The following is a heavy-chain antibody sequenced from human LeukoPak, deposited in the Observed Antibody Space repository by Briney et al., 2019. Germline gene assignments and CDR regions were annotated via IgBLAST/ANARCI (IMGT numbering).Heavy chain of an antibody. D-gene: IGHD6-13*01. CDR2: IYYSGGT. CDR3: ARDSSSRDDAFDI. Sequence: SETLSLTCTVSGGSISSYYWSWIRQPPGKGLEWIGYIYYSGGTNYNPSLKSRVTISVDTSKNQFSLKLSSVTAADTAVYYCARDSSSRDDAFDIWGQGTMVTVSS. CDR1: GGSISSYY. J-gene: IGHJ3*02. V-gene: IGHV4-59*01.